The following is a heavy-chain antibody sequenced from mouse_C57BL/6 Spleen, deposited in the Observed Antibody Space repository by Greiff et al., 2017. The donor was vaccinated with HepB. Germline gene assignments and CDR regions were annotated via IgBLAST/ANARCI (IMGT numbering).Heavy chain of an antibody. CDR2: IDPENGDT. CDR1: GFNIKDDY. CDR3: TITTVVEGY. V-gene: IGHV14-4*01. Sequence: SGAELVRPGASVKLSCTASGFNIKDDYMHWVKQRPEQGLEWIGWIDPENGDTEYASKFQGKATITADTSSNTAYLQLSSLTSEDTAVYYCTITTVVEGYWGQGTTLTVSS. D-gene: IGHD1-1*01. J-gene: IGHJ2*01.